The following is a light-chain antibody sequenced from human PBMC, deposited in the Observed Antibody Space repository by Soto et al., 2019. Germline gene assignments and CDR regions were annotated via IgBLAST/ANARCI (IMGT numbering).Light chain of an antibody. V-gene: IGLV1-40*01. CDR1: SSNIGAGYD. Sequence: QSVLTQPPSVSGAPGQRVTISCTGSSSNIGAGYDVHWYQQLPGTAPKLLIYGNSNRPSGVPDRFSGSKSGTSSSLAITGLQAEDEADYYCQSYDSSLSGLFGTGTNLTVL. CDR2: GNS. CDR3: QSYDSSLSGL. J-gene: IGLJ1*01.